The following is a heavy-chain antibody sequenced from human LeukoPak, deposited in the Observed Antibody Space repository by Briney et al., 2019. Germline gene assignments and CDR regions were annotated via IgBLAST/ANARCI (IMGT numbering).Heavy chain of an antibody. CDR1: GLTVSSNS. Sequence: GGSLRLSCAASGLTVSSNSMSWVRQAPGKGLEWVSFIYSGGSTYYADSVKGRFTISRDNSKNTLYLQMNSLRADDTAVYYCARGRQRYNDSPPGEYWYFDLWGRGTLVTVSS. CDR3: ARGRQRYNDSPPGEYWYFDL. CDR2: IYSGGST. V-gene: IGHV3-53*01. J-gene: IGHJ2*01. D-gene: IGHD3-22*01.